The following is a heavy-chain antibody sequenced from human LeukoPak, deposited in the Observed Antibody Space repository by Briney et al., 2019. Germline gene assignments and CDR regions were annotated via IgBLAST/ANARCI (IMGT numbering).Heavy chain of an antibody. CDR2: ISSSGSTI. D-gene: IGHD2-2*01. V-gene: IGHV3-48*03. J-gene: IGHJ4*02. CDR1: GFTFSSYE. Sequence: GGSLRLSCAASGFTFSSYEMNWVRQAPGKGLEWVSYISSSGSTIYYADSVKGRFAISRDNAKNSLYLQMNSLRAEDTAVYYCARDHSRSYAHDYWGQGTLVTVSS. CDR3: ARDHSRSYAHDY.